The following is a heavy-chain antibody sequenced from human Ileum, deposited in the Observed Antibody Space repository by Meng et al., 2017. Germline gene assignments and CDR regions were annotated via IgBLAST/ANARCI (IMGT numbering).Heavy chain of an antibody. CDR2: INHSGST. D-gene: IGHD3-22*01. J-gene: IGHJ4*02. V-gene: IGHV4-34*01. CDR3: ARGGHDSSGYYSFDY. CDR1: GGSFCGYY. Sequence: VQLQQLGAGLFKPSETLSLPCAVYGGSFCGYYWSWIRQPPGKGLEWIGEINHSGSTNYNPSLKSRVTISVDTSKNQFSLKLSSVTAADTAVYYCARGGHDSSGYYSFDYWGQGTLVTVSS.